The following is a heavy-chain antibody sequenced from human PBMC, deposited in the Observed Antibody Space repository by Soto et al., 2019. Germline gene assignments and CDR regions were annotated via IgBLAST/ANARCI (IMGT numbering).Heavy chain of an antibody. CDR2: IYLGDSDT. D-gene: IGHD2-21*02. CDR3: ARRTANPCWCFDL. Sequence: EVQLVQSGAEVKKPGESLKISCRGSGYSFINDWIGWVRQMPGKGLEWMGIIYLGDSDTRYSPSFQGQVTISADKSITTAYLQWNRLKASDSAIYYCARRTANPCWCFDLWGRGTLVTVSS. J-gene: IGHJ2*01. CDR1: GYSFINDW. V-gene: IGHV5-51*01.